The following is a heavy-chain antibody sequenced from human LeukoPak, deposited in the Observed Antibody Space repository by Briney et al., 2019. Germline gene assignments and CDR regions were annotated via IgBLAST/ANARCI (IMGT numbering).Heavy chain of an antibody. CDR3: ARPYYDSSGYPDGSFDI. D-gene: IGHD3-22*01. V-gene: IGHV3-11*01. CDR2: ISSNGRTI. CDR1: GFTFSDYY. Sequence: PGGSPRLSCAASGFTFSDYYTSWIRQAPGKGLEWISYISSNGRTIFYADSVKGRFTISRDNAKNSLFLQMNSLRAEDTAVYYCARPYYDSSGYPDGSFDIWGQGTMVTVSS. J-gene: IGHJ3*02.